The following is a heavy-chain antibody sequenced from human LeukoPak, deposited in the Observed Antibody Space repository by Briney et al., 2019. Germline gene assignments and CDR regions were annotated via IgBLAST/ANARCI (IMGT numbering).Heavy chain of an antibody. D-gene: IGHD3-22*01. J-gene: IGHJ4*02. V-gene: IGHV3-11*01. CDR3: ARDLGYDSSGYYYVPHNY. Sequence: GGSLRLSCAASGFTFSDYYMSWIRQAPGKGLEWVSYISSSGSTIYYAGSVKGRFTISRDNAKNSLYLQMNSLRAEDTAVYYCARDLGYDSSGYYYVPHNYWGQGTLVTVSS. CDR1: GFTFSDYY. CDR2: ISSSGSTI.